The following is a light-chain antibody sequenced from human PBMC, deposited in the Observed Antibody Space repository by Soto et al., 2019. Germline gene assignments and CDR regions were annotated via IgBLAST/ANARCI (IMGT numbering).Light chain of an antibody. Sequence: EIVLTQSPVTLSVSPGERATLSCRASQRVSTNLAWYQQKLGQAPRVLIYGSSSRATGVPTRFSGSGSGTEFTLTINSLQSEDSGIYYCLQDNNWPLSTFGQGTRLEIK. CDR1: QRVSTN. CDR2: GSS. J-gene: IGKJ5*01. CDR3: LQDNNWPLST. V-gene: IGKV3-15*01.